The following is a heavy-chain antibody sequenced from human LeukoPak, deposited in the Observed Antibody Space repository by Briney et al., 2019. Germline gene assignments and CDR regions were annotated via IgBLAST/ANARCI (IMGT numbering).Heavy chain of an antibody. CDR2: IIPFFGTA. D-gene: IGHD3-3*01. Sequence: SVKVSCKASGGTFSSYVIIWVRQAPGQGLEWMGGIIPFFGTANYAQKFQGRVTITAYESTSTAYMELSSLRSEDTAVYYCARGNFWSGYPDTYYYYYMDVWGKGTTVTVSS. CDR3: ARGNFWSGYPDTYYYYYMDV. J-gene: IGHJ6*03. V-gene: IGHV1-69*13. CDR1: GGTFSSYV.